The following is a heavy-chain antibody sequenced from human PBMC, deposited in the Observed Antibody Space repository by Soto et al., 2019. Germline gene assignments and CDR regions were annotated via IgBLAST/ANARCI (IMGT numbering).Heavy chain of an antibody. CDR2: ISGSGGST. V-gene: IGHV3-23*01. CDR1: GFTFSSYA. CDR3: AKDSGGFGEYQLLPFAY. J-gene: IGHJ4*02. Sequence: EVQLLESGGGLVQPGWSLRLSCAASGFTFSSYAMSGVRHAPGKGLELVSAISGSGGSTYYADSVKGRFTISRDNSKNTLYLQMNSLRAEDTAVYYCAKDSGGFGEYQLLPFAYWGQGTLVTVSS. D-gene: IGHD2-2*01.